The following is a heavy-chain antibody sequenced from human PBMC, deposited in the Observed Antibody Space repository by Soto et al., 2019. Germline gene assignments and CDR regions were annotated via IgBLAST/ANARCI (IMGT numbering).Heavy chain of an antibody. CDR3: ARSYGSGSYSDY. Sequence: QVQLQESGPGLVKPSETLSLTCTVSGGSISSYYWSWIRQPPGKGLEWIGYIYYSGSTNYNPSLKSRVTISVDTSKNQFSLKLSAVTAADTAVYYCARSYGSGSYSDYWGQGTLVIFSS. CDR1: GGSISSYY. J-gene: IGHJ4*02. CDR2: IYYSGST. D-gene: IGHD3-10*01. V-gene: IGHV4-59*08.